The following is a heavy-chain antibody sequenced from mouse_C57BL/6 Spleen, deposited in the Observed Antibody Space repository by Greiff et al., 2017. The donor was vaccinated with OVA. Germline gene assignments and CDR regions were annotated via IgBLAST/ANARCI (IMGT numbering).Heavy chain of an antibody. D-gene: IGHD2-10*02. CDR3: ARGGGYGPWCAY. V-gene: IGHV5S21*01. CDR1: GFTFSSYA. Sequence: EVQLMESGAGLVKPGASLKLSCAASGFTFSSYAMPWVRQTPEQSLEWVGYIGRGGGYTKYAATVKGRFTISRDKATNTLYLQMSRLKSEDTAMDYCARGGGYGPWCAYWGQGTLVTVSA. CDR2: IGRGGGYT. J-gene: IGHJ3*01.